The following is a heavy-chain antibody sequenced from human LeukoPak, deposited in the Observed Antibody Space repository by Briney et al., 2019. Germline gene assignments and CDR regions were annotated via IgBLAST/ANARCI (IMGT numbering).Heavy chain of an antibody. Sequence: GGSLRLSCAASGFTFSDYYMSWIRQAPGKGLEWVSYISSSGSTIYYADSVKGRFTISRDNAKNSLYLQMNSLRAEDTAVYYCARHPEVSLVAAKRGPYYYYGMDVWGQGTTVTVSS. V-gene: IGHV3-11*01. CDR1: GFTFSDYY. CDR3: ARHPEVSLVAAKRGPYYYYGMDV. CDR2: ISSSGSTI. D-gene: IGHD2-15*01. J-gene: IGHJ6*02.